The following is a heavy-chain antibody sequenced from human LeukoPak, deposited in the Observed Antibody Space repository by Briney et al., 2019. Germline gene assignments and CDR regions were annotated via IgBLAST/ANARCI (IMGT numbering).Heavy chain of an antibody. J-gene: IGHJ6*02. V-gene: IGHV3-23*01. CDR1: GLTFSNYA. CDR3: AKDTGSAVPAAMPSYYYGMDV. CDR2: ISGSSGST. D-gene: IGHD2-2*01. Sequence: GGSLRLSCAASGLTFSNYAMSWVRQAPGQGLEWVSGISGSSGSTYYADSVKGRFTISRDNSKSTPYLQMNSLRAEDAALYYCAKDTGSAVPAAMPSYYYGMDVWGQGTTVTVSS.